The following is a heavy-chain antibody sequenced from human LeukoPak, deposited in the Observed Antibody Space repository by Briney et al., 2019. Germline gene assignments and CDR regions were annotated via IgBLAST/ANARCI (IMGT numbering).Heavy chain of an antibody. CDR1: GFTFNNYA. V-gene: IGHV3-7*01. D-gene: IGHD3-22*01. Sequence: GGSLRLSCAASGFTFNNYAMSWVRQAPGKGLEWVANIKQDGSEKYYVDSVKGRFTISRDNAKNSLYLQMNSLRAEDTAVYYCAKDRRSYDSSGYYDYWGQGTLVTVSS. J-gene: IGHJ4*02. CDR3: AKDRRSYDSSGYYDY. CDR2: IKQDGSEK.